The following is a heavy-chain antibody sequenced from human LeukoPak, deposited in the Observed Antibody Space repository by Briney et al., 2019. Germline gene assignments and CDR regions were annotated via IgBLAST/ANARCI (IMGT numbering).Heavy chain of an antibody. J-gene: IGHJ5*02. CDR2: ISYDGSNK. D-gene: IGHD6-13*01. CDR1: GFTFSSYA. CDR3: AREGAGIPFDP. Sequence: GGSLRLSCAASGFTFSSYAMHWVRQAPGKGLEWVAVISYDGSNKYYADSVKGRFTISRDNSKNTLYLQMNSLRAEDTAVYYCAREGAGIPFDPWGQGTLVTVSS. V-gene: IGHV3-30-3*01.